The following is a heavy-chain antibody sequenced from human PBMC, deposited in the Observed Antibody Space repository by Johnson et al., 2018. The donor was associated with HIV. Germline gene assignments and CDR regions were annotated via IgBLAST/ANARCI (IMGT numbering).Heavy chain of an antibody. CDR2: INWNGGST. Sequence: QVLLVESGGGLVKPGGSLRLSCAASRFTFSDYYMSWIRQTPGKGLEWVSDINWNGGSTGYADSVQGRFTISRDNSKNTLYLQINSLRPEDTAVYYCARLPSGYSRDDLDIWGQGTMVTVSS. D-gene: IGHD5-18*01. CDR3: ARLPSGYSRDDLDI. V-gene: IGHV3-11*04. J-gene: IGHJ3*02. CDR1: RFTFSDYY.